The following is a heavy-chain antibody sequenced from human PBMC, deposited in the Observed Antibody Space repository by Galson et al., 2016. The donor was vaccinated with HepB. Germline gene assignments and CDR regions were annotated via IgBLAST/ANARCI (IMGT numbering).Heavy chain of an antibody. CDR2: IKSKPYGGTA. CDR1: GFTFHEYA. Sequence: SLRLSCAASGFTFHEYAVTWFRQAPGKGLEWVGLIKSKPYGGTADYAASVQGRFIISRDDSKSIAYLQMSSLKTEDTAVYYCTRFCGYWYASSERCSNEGAYDIWGQGTLGTVS. J-gene: IGHJ3*02. D-gene: IGHD3-10*01. CDR3: TRFCGYWYASSERCSNEGAYDI. V-gene: IGHV3-49*03.